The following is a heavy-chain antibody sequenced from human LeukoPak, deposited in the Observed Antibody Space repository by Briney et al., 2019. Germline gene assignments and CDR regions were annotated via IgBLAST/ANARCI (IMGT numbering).Heavy chain of an antibody. J-gene: IGHJ4*02. CDR3: ARQGDYDGNAARY. D-gene: IGHD4-23*01. CDR2: INPNSGGT. Sequence: ASVKVSCKASGYMFTGYYMHWVRQAPGRGLEWMGWINPNSGGTNFAQRFQGRVTMTRDTSISTAYMELSRLTSDDTAVYYCARQGDYDGNAARYWGQGTLVTVSS. CDR1: GYMFTGYY. V-gene: IGHV1-2*02.